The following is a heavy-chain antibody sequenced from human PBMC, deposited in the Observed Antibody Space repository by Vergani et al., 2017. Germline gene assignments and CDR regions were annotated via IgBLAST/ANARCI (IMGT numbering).Heavy chain of an antibody. CDR2: INPSCGST. Sequence: QVELVQSGAEVKKPGASVKVSCKASGYTFTSYYMHCVRQAPGQGLEWMGIINPSCGSTSYAQKFQGRVTMTRDTSTSTVYMELSSLRSEDTAVYYCAREGGIPGLTNWGQGTLVTVSS. CDR1: GYTFTSYY. CDR3: AREGGIPGLTN. J-gene: IGHJ4*02. D-gene: IGHD3-16*01. V-gene: IGHV1-46*03.